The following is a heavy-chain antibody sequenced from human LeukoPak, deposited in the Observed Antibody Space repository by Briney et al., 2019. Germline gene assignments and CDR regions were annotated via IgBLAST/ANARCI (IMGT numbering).Heavy chain of an antibody. CDR1: GINVTTNY. CDR3: VSSTGQQFIPYDY. Sequence: GGSLRLSCAASGINVTTNYMTWIRQAPGKGLKWVSLIYGDNAAYYAESVRGRFIISRDSLKNTLFLQMNSLRAEDTAVYYCVSSTGQQFIPYDYWGHGTHVTVSS. D-gene: IGHD6-13*01. CDR2: IYGDNAA. J-gene: IGHJ4*01. V-gene: IGHV3-66*02.